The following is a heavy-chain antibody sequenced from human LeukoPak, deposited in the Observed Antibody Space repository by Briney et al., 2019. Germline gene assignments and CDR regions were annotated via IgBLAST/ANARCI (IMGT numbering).Heavy chain of an antibody. J-gene: IGHJ6*03. V-gene: IGHV4-59*12. Sequence: SETLSLTCAVYGGSFSGYYWSWIRQPPGKGLEWIGYIYYSGSTYYNPSLKSRVTISVDTSKNQFSLKLSSVTAADTAVYYCARVSGYSSSWYYYYYYMDVWGKGTTVTVSS. CDR3: ARVSGYSSSWYYYYYYMDV. CDR1: GGSFSGYY. CDR2: IYYSGST. D-gene: IGHD6-13*01.